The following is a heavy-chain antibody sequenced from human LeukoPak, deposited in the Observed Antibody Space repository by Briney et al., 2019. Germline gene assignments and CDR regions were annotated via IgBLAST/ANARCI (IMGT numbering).Heavy chain of an antibody. D-gene: IGHD5-12*01. CDR1: GFTFNSYG. CDR3: ARAYSGFSSRGFDY. CDR2: IWYDGSNK. V-gene: IGHV3-33*01. J-gene: IGHJ4*02. Sequence: GQSLRLSCTVSGFTFNSYGMHWVRQAPGKGLEWVADIWYDGSNKYYAESVRGRFTISRDNSKNTVSLQMTSLRAEDTAVYYCARAYSGFSSRGFDYWGQGTLVSVSS.